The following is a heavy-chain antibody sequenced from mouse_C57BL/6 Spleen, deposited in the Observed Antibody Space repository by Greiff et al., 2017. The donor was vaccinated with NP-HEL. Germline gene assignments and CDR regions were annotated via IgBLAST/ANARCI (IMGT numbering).Heavy chain of an antibody. Sequence: DVMLVESGGDLVKPGGSLKLSCAASGFTFSSYGMSWVRQTPDKRLEWVATISSGGSYTYYPDSVKGRFTISRDNAKNTQYMKMSSLKSEDTARDCCARHITTVRSYWDFEGWGTGTTVTVAS. D-gene: IGHD1-1*01. J-gene: IGHJ1*03. V-gene: IGHV5-6*02. CDR1: GFTFSSYG. CDR3: ARHITTVRSYWDFEG. CDR2: ISSGGSYT.